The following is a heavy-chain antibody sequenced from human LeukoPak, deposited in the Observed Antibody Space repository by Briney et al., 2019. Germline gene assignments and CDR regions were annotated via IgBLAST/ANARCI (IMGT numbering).Heavy chain of an antibody. Sequence: GGSLRLSCAASGFTFSSYAMSWVRQAPGKGLEWVSAISGSGGSTYYADSAKGRFTISRDNSKNTLYLQMNSLRAEDTAVYYCAKDRGIAAAGTVPDDAFDIWGQGTMVTVSS. J-gene: IGHJ3*02. CDR2: ISGSGGST. CDR3: AKDRGIAAAGTVPDDAFDI. V-gene: IGHV3-23*01. D-gene: IGHD6-13*01. CDR1: GFTFSSYA.